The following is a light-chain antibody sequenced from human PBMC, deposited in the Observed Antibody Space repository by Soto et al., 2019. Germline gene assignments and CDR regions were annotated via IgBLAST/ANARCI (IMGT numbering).Light chain of an antibody. CDR3: SSYTSSRTLV. CDR2: DVT. CDR1: SSDVGSYNY. V-gene: IGLV2-14*03. Sequence: QSVLTQPASVSGSPGQSITISCTGTSSDVGSYNYVSWYQHHPGKVPKLMIYDVTNRPSGVSDRFSGSKSGNTASLTIPGLQAEDEADYYCSSYTSSRTLVFGSGTKVTVL. J-gene: IGLJ1*01.